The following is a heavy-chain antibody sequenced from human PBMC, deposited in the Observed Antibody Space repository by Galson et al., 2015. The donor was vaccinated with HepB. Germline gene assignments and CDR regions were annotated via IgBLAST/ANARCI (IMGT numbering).Heavy chain of an antibody. D-gene: IGHD1-26*01. CDR1: GFIFSSNW. V-gene: IGHV3-7*03. J-gene: IGHJ4*02. Sequence: SLRLSCAASGFIFSSNWMSWVRQAPGKGLEWVAIIKQDGSEKHYVDSVKGRFTVSSDNAKDTLYLELTSLRADDTAVYYCVKGDGWALDFWGQGTLVTVSS. CDR3: VKGDGWALDF. CDR2: IKQDGSEK.